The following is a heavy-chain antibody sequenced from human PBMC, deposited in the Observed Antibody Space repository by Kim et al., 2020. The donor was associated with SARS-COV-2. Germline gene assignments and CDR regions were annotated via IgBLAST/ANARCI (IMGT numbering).Heavy chain of an antibody. Sequence: SETLSLTCTVSNASIISGVYYWSWIRQHPGKGLEWIGYIHYTGTTYYHPSLKSRVTMSVDTSKNQFSLNLNSVTAVDTAVYYCARATPYYYDPSTYYY. D-gene: IGHD3-22*01. CDR1: NASIISGVYY. V-gene: IGHV4-31*03. CDR3: ARATPYYYDPSTYYY. CDR2: IHYTGTT. J-gene: IGHJ6*01.